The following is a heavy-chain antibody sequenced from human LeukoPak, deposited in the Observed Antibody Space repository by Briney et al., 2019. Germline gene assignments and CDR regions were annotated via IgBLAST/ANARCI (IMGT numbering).Heavy chain of an antibody. Sequence: GGSLRLSCAASGFTFSSYAMSWVRQAPGKGLEWVSAISGSGGSTYYADSVKGRFTISRGNSKNTLYLQMNSLRAEDTAVYYCAKDLSDFWSGYHAYYFDYWGQGTLVTVSS. V-gene: IGHV3-23*01. CDR3: AKDLSDFWSGYHAYYFDY. J-gene: IGHJ4*02. D-gene: IGHD3-3*01. CDR1: GFTFSSYA. CDR2: ISGSGGST.